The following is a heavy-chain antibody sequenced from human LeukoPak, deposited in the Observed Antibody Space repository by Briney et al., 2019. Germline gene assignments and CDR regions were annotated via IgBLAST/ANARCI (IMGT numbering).Heavy chain of an antibody. CDR3: AKEMVRGVGLFDY. J-gene: IGHJ4*02. Sequence: GGSLRLSCAVTGFNLRTYWIHWVRQAPGRGLEWVSAISSVGGGTYYADSVKGRFTISRDNSKNTLDLQMNSLRADDTAVYYCAKEMVRGVGLFDYWGQGTLVTVSS. CDR1: GFNLRTYW. CDR2: ISSVGGGT. D-gene: IGHD3-10*01. V-gene: IGHV3-23*01.